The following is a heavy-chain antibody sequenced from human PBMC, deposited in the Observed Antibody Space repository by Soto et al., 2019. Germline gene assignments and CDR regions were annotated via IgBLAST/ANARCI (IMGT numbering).Heavy chain of an antibody. CDR1: GYTFTNYA. J-gene: IGHJ4*02. Sequence: ASVKVSCKASGYTFTNYAVHWVRQAPGQRLEWMGWINPANGNTKYSQTFQGRVTISRDTSATTAYMELSSLGSEDTAVYYCARDLTSESYFVYWGQGTQVTVSS. D-gene: IGHD3-10*01. CDR2: INPANGNT. V-gene: IGHV1-3*01. CDR3: ARDLTSESYFVY.